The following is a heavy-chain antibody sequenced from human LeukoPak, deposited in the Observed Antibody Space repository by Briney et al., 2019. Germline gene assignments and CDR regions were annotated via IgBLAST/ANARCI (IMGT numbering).Heavy chain of an antibody. CDR3: ARVEVLSFGDQAFDI. CDR2: INPNSGGT. J-gene: IGHJ3*02. Sequence: ASVTVSCKAFGYTFTSNYMHWVRQAAGQGLEWMGWINPNSGGTNYAQKFQGRVTMTRDTSISTAYMELSRLRSDDTAVYYCARVEVLSFGDQAFDIWGQGTMVTVSS. D-gene: IGHD3-10*01. V-gene: IGHV1-2*02. CDR1: GYTFTSNY.